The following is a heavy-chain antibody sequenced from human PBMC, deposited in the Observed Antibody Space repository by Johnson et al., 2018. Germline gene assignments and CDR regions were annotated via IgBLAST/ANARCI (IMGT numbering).Heavy chain of an antibody. V-gene: IGHV3-30*03. CDR2: ISYDGSNK. CDR3: ARSSGSGSYWFAFDS. J-gene: IGHJ3*02. D-gene: IGHD3-10*01. Sequence: QVQLVESGGGVVQXGRSLRLSCAASGFTFSSYGMHWVRQAPGKGLEWVAVISYDGSNKSYADSVKGRFTISRDNSKDTLYLQMNSLRAEDTAVYYCARSSGSGSYWFAFDSWGQGTKGTVSS. CDR1: GFTFSSYG.